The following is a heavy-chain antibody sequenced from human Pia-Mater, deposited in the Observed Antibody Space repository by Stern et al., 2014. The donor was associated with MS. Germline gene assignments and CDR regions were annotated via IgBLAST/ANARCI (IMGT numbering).Heavy chain of an antibody. CDR2: IKPDGSEK. CDR3: ARDVGDY. Sequence: DVQLLQSGGGLVQPGGSLRLSCAASGFTFSTYWMTWVRQAPGKGLEWVATIKPDGSEKYYVDSVKGRFTISRDNAKNLMYLQLNRLKAEETAMYYCARDVGDYWGHGTLVTVSS. D-gene: IGHD2-15*01. V-gene: IGHV3-7*01. J-gene: IGHJ4*01. CDR1: GFTFSTYW.